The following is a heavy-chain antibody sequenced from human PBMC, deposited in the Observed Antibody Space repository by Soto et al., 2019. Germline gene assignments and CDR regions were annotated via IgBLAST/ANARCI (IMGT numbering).Heavy chain of an antibody. D-gene: IGHD1-26*01. J-gene: IGHJ5*02. Sequence: GASVKVSCKASGYTFTSYAMHWVRQAPGQRLEWMGWINAGNGNTKYSQKFQGRVTITRDTSASTAYMELSSLRSEDTAVYYCARGPRPLVGATTFGWFAPWGQGTLVTVSS. CDR3: ARGPRPLVGATTFGWFAP. CDR2: INAGNGNT. CDR1: GYTFTSYA. V-gene: IGHV1-3*01.